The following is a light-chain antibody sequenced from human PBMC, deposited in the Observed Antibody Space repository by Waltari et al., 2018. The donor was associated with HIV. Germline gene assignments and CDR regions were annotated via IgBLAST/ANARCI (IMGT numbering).Light chain of an antibody. J-gene: IGLJ3*02. Sequence: SAVTQPASVSGLPGQSITISCTGGDRDFGLYTFVSWYQQQPGRVPRLLRYDVDSRAPGISDRFSGSRSGPTASLNISRLRAEDEADYYCASFTGDDTLLFGGGTKVTVL. CDR2: DVD. CDR1: DRDFGLYTF. V-gene: IGLV2-14*03. CDR3: ASFTGDDTLL.